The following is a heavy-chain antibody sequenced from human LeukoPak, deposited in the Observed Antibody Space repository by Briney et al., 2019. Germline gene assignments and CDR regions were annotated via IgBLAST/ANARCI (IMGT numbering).Heavy chain of an antibody. CDR2: IYYSGST. CDR1: GGSISSSSYY. D-gene: IGHD3-22*01. V-gene: IGHV4-39*07. CDR3: ARTNGKYYYDSSGYTTHDAFDI. Sequence: SETLSLTCTVSGGSISSSSYYWGWIRQPPGKGLEWIGSIYYSGSTYYNPSIKSRVTISVDTSKNQFSLKLSSVTAADTAVYYCARTNGKYYYDSSGYTTHDAFDIWGQGTMVTVSS. J-gene: IGHJ3*02.